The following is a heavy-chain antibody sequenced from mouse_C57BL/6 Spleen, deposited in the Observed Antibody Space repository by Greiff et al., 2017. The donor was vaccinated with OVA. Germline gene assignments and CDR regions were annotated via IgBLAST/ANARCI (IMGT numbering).Heavy chain of an antibody. V-gene: IGHV10-3*01. CDR3: VRDGQTAQISHDYAMDY. CDR2: LRSKSSNYAT. CDR1: GFTFNTYA. Sequence: GGGLVQPKGSLKLSCAASGFTFNTYAMHWVRQAPGKGLEWVARLRSKSSNYATYYADSVKDRCTMSRDCSQSMIYLQMNNLKTEDTAMYYCVRDGQTAQISHDYAMDYWGQGTSVTVSS. J-gene: IGHJ4*01. D-gene: IGHD3-2*01.